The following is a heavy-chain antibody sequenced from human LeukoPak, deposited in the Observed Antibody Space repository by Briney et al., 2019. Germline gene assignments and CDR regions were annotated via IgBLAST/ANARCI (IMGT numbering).Heavy chain of an antibody. CDR2: ISNSGGST. D-gene: IGHD3-22*01. Sequence: GGSLGLSCAASGFTFSSYAMSWVRQAPGKGQEWVSGISNSGGSTYYADSVKGRFTISRDNSKNTLYLQMNSLRAEDTAVYYCAKDRTYYYDSSGYPGLLDYWGQGTLVTVSS. CDR3: AKDRTYYYDSSGYPGLLDY. CDR1: GFTFSSYA. J-gene: IGHJ4*02. V-gene: IGHV3-23*01.